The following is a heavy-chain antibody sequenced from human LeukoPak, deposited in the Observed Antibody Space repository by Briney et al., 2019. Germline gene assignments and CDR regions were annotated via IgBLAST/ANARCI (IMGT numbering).Heavy chain of an antibody. CDR2: IYYSGST. CDR1: GGSISSYY. D-gene: IGHD2-21*01. CDR3: ARRFKAYCGGDCFNAFDI. J-gene: IGHJ3*02. V-gene: IGHV4-59*08. Sequence: SETLSFTCTVSGGSISSYYWSWVRQPPGKGLEWIGYIYYSGSTNYNPSLKSRVTISVDTSKNQFSLKLSSVTAADTAVYYCARRFKAYCGGDCFNAFDIWGQGTMVTVSS.